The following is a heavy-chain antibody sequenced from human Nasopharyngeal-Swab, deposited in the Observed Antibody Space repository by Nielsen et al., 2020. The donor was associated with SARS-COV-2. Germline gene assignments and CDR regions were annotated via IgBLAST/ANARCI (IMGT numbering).Heavy chain of an antibody. CDR1: GFTFSSYS. CDR3: ARENPKGPSLGESFLDY. J-gene: IGHJ4*02. V-gene: IGHV3-33*08. D-gene: IGHD3-16*01. CDR2: IWYDGSNK. Sequence: GGSLRLSCAASGFTFSSYSMNWVRQAPGKGLEWVAVIWYDGSNKYYADSVKGRFTISRDNSKNTLYLQMNSLRAEDTAVYYCARENPKGPSLGESFLDYWGQGTLVTVSS.